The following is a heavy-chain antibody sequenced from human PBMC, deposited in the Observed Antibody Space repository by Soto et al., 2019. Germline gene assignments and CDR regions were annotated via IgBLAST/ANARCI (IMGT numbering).Heavy chain of an antibody. CDR1: GGSFSGYD. CDR3: ARGRPDLWSGYRFDY. D-gene: IGHD3-3*01. V-gene: IGHV4-34*01. Sequence: SETLSLTCAVYGGSFSGYDWSWIRQPPGKGLEWIGAINHSGSTNYNPSLKSRVTISVDTSKKQFSLKLISVTAADTAVYYCARGRPDLWSGYRFDYWGQGTLVTVS. J-gene: IGHJ4*02. CDR2: INHSGST.